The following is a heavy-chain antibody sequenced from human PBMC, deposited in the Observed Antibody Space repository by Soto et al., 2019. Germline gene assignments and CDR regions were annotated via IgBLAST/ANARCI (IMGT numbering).Heavy chain of an antibody. J-gene: IGHJ4*02. Sequence: GGSLRLSCAGAGFTVSISYMTWVRQVPGQGLEWVSIRYSDGRSYHAESVKGRFTISTDDSENTLYLQMSSLRAEDTAVYYCAKRKYCPSTTRFDYWGQGT. CDR2: RYSDGRS. D-gene: IGHD2-15*01. CDR3: AKRKYCPSTTRFDY. V-gene: IGHV3-66*01. CDR1: GFTVSISY.